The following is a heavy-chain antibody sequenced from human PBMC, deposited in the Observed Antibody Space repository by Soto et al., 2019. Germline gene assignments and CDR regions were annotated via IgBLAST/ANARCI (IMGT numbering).Heavy chain of an antibody. CDR1: GGSISSSSYY. CDR2: IYYSXST. Sequence: QLQLQESGPGLVKPSETLSLTCTVSGGSISSSSYYWGWIRQPPGKGLEWIGSIYYSXSTYYNPSLKSRVTISVDTSXXXXXXXXXXXXXXXXXXXXXXXXXXXXLLLGRGGGNHYYYYYMDVWGKGTTVTVSS. V-gene: IGHV4-39*01. CDR3: XXXXXXXLLLGRGGGNHYYYYYMDV. J-gene: IGHJ6*03. D-gene: IGHD2-2*01.